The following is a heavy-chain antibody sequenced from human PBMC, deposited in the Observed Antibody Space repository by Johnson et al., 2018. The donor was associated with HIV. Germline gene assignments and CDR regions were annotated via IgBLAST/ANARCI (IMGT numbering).Heavy chain of an antibody. J-gene: IGHJ3*02. CDR1: GFTFSSYA. V-gene: IGHV3-13*01. Sequence: VQLVESGGGLVQPGGSLRLPCAASGFTFSSYAMSWVRQAPGKGLEWVSAIGTAGDTYYPVSLKGRSTLPRENAKNSLYLQMNSLRAVDTAVYYCAKDFQSGSSSGWDAFDIWGQGTMVTVSS. CDR2: IGTAGDT. D-gene: IGHD1-26*01. CDR3: AKDFQSGSSSGWDAFDI.